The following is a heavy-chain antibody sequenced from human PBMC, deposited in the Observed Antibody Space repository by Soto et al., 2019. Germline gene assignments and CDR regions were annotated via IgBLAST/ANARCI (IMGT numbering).Heavy chain of an antibody. CDR2: ISGSGGST. CDR3: AKDSIVLMVYAKAPYGMDV. D-gene: IGHD2-8*01. Sequence: PGESLKISCAASGFTFSSYAMSWVRQAPGKGLEWVSAISGSGGSTYYADSVKGRFTISRDNSKNTLYLQMNSLRAEDTAVYYCAKDSIVLMVYAKAPYGMDVWGQGTTVTVSS. CDR1: GFTFSSYA. J-gene: IGHJ6*02. V-gene: IGHV3-23*01.